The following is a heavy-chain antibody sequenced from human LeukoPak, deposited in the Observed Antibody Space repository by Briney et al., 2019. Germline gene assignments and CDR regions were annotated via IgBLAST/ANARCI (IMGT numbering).Heavy chain of an antibody. Sequence: GGSLRLSCAASGFTFSSYAMSWVRQAPGKGLEWVSAISGSGGSTYYADSVKGRFTISRDNAKNSLYLQMNSLRAEDTAVYYCVKGGYYDSSGYSYPSDYWGQGTLVTVSS. V-gene: IGHV3-23*01. CDR2: ISGSGGST. CDR1: GFTFSSYA. D-gene: IGHD3-22*01. CDR3: VKGGYYDSSGYSYPSDY. J-gene: IGHJ4*02.